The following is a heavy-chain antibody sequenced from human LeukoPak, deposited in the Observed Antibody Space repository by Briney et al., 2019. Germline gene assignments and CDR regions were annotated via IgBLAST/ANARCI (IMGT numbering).Heavy chain of an antibody. J-gene: IGHJ6*03. D-gene: IGHD3-16*02. Sequence: ASVKVSCKASGGTFSSYAISWVRQAPGQGLEWMGRIIPIFGTANYVQKFQGRVTMTRNTSISTAYMELSSLSSEDTAVYYGARAPPGGSRYREDYYYYMDVWGKGTTVTVSS. CDR2: IIPIFGTA. CDR3: ARAPPGGSRYREDYYYYMDV. CDR1: GGTFSSYA. V-gene: IGHV1-69*05.